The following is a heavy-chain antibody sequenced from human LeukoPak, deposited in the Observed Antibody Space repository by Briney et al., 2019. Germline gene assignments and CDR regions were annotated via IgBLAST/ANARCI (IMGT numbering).Heavy chain of an antibody. J-gene: IGHJ3*02. V-gene: IGHV5-51*01. CDR2: IYPGDSDT. CDR1: GYFFTSYW. D-gene: IGHD3-10*01. CDR3: ARSYGSGGYGGAFDI. Sequence: GESLRISCKGSGYFFTSYWIAWVRQMPGKGLEWMGIIYPGDSDTRYSPSFQGQVTMSADKSISTAYLQWSSLKASDTAMYYCARSYGSGGYGGAFDIWGQGTMVTVSS.